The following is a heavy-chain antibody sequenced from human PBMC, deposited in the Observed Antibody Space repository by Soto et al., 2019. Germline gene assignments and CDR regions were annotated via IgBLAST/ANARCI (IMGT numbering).Heavy chain of an antibody. CDR3: ARVMGYVYYYYYIDF. D-gene: IGHD2-8*01. V-gene: IGHV1-18*01. Sequence: ASVKVSCKASGYTFTSYGISWVRQAPGQGLEWMGWISAYNGNTNYAQKLQGRVTMTTDASTSTADMELRSLRYDDTAAYYCARVMGYVYYYYYIDFWGKGTTVTVSS. J-gene: IGHJ6*03. CDR2: ISAYNGNT. CDR1: GYTFTSYG.